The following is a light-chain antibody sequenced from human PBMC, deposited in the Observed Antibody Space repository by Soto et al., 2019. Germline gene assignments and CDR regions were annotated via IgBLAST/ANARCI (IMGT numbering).Light chain of an antibody. V-gene: IGLV2-23*02. Sequence: QSVVAPPAPGAGSPGQGISISRTGNSSDVGSYNLVSWYQQHPGKAPKLMIYEVSKRPSGVSNRFSGSKSGNTASLTISGLQAEDEADYYCCSYAGSSTYVFGTGTKVTVL. J-gene: IGLJ1*01. CDR3: CSYAGSSTYV. CDR1: SSDVGSYNL. CDR2: EVS.